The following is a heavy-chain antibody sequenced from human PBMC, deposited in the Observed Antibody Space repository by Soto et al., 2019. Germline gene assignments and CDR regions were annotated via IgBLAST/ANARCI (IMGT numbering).Heavy chain of an antibody. D-gene: IGHD5-12*01. CDR1: GFTVSSNY. J-gene: IGHJ4*02. CDR3: ARMQVDSGYARFDY. V-gene: IGHV3-53*01. CDR2: IYSGGST. Sequence: GGSLRLSCAASGFTVSSNYMSWVRQAPGKGLEWVSVIYSGGSTYYADSVKGRFTISTDNSKNTLYLQMNSLRAEDTAVYYCARMQVDSGYARFDYWGQGTLVTVSS.